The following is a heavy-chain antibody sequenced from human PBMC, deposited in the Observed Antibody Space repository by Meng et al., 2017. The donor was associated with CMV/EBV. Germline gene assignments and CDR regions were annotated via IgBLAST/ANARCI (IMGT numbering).Heavy chain of an antibody. D-gene: IGHD2-2*01. Sequence: SVKVSCKASGGTFSSYAISWVRQAPGQGLEWMGGIIPIFGTANYAQKFQGRVTITTDESTSTAYMELSSLRSEDTAVYYCARDRHQLLVSVGRFNWFDPWGQGTLVTVSS. CDR1: GGTFSSYA. V-gene: IGHV1-69*05. CDR3: ARDRHQLLVSVGRFNWFDP. J-gene: IGHJ5*02. CDR2: IIPIFGTA.